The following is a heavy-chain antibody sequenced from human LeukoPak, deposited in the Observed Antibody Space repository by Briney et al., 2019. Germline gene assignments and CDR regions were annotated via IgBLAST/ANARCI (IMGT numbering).Heavy chain of an antibody. CDR2: ISSSSSYI. Sequence: GGSLRLSCAASGFTFSSYSMNWVRQAPGKGLEWVSPISSSSSYIYYADSVKGRFTISRDNAKNSLYLQMNSLRAEDTAVYYCARDLGIAAAGTGYWGQGTLVTVSS. CDR1: GFTFSSYS. CDR3: ARDLGIAAAGTGY. J-gene: IGHJ4*02. V-gene: IGHV3-21*01. D-gene: IGHD6-13*01.